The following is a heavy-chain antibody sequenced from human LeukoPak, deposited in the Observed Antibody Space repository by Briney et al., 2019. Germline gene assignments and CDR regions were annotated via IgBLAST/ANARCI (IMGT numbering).Heavy chain of an antibody. J-gene: IGHJ5*02. CDR3: AREASSSWYRCWFDP. D-gene: IGHD6-13*01. V-gene: IGHV3-66*02. Sequence: GGSLRLSCAASGFTVSSNYMSWVRQAPGKGLEWVSVIYSGGSTYYADSVKGRFTISRDNSKNTLYLQLNSLRAEDTAVYYCAREASSSWYRCWFDPWGQGTLVTVSS. CDR2: IYSGGST. CDR1: GFTVSSNY.